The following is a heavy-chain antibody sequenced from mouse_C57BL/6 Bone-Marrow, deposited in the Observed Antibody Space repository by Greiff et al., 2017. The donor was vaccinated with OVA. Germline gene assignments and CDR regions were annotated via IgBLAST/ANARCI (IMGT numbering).Heavy chain of an antibody. V-gene: IGHV5-9-1*02. J-gene: IGHJ2*01. CDR2: ISSGGDYI. Sequence: EVKVVESGEGLVKPGGSLKLSCAASGFTFSSYAMSWVRQTPEKRLEWVAYISSGGDYISYADTVKGLFPISRDNARNTLYLQMSSLKSEDTAMYYCTRTSYCYGSIMLALDDWGQGTTLTVSS. D-gene: IGHD1-1*01. CDR3: TRTSYCYGSIMLALDD. CDR1: GFTFSSYA.